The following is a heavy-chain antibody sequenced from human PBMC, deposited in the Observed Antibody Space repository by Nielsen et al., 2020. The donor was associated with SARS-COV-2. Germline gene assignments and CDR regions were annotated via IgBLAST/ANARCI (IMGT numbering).Heavy chain of an antibody. CDR1: GYSFSSYY. V-gene: IGHV1-2*06. CDR3: ASTRPRYTDSGTLKPGFYYAMDV. J-gene: IGHJ6*02. Sequence: ASVKVSCKASGYSFSSYYIHWVRQAPGQGLEWMGRINPNSGATDYARKFQGRVTLSRDASISTAYMDLSRLRSDDTAVYYCASTRPRYTDSGTLKPGFYYAMDVWGQGTTVTVSS. CDR2: INPNSGAT. D-gene: IGHD3-10*01.